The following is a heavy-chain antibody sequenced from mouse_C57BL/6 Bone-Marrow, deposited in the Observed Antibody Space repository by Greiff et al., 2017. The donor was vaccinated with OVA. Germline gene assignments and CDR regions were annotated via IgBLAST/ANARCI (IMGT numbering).Heavy chain of an antibody. J-gene: IGHJ4*01. Sequence: VQLQQSGPGLVQPSQSLSITCTVSGFSLTSYGVHWVRQSPGKGLEWLGVIWSGGSTDYNAAFISRLSISKDNSTSQVFFKMNSLQADDTAIYYCARRIYYGSSYPHAMDYWGQGTSVTVSS. V-gene: IGHV2-2*01. CDR1: GFSLTSYG. CDR2: IWSGGST. CDR3: ARRIYYGSSYPHAMDY. D-gene: IGHD1-1*01.